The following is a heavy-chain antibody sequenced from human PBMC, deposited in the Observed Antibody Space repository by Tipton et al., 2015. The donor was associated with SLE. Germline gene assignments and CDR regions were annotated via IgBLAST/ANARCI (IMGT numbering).Heavy chain of an antibody. CDR2: ISPYNGKT. D-gene: IGHD3-3*01. J-gene: IGHJ4*02. V-gene: IGHV1-18*01. CDR3: ARDHDFWGAVGPYFFDC. CDR1: GYSFTSYG. Sequence: QLVQSGAELRKPGASVKVSCKTSGYSFTSYGLSWVRQAPGQGLEWVAWISPYNGKTNYAQNLQGRVTVTTDTSTNTAYLELRSLRSGDTAIYYCARDHDFWGAVGPYFFDCWGQGTLVTVSS.